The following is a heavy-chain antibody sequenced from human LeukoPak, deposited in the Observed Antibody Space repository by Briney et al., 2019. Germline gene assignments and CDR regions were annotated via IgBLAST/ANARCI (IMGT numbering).Heavy chain of an antibody. CDR2: MSHDGGNE. V-gene: IGHV3-30-3*01. CDR3: ARAGHPSDH. Sequence: GGSLTLSCVASGFSFSAYAMYWVRQTPGKGLEWVAVMSHDGGNEHYADSLRRRFTISRDNSRNTLYLQMNSLRPEDTALYYCARAGHPSDHWGQGTLVTVSS. J-gene: IGHJ4*02. CDR1: GFSFSAYA.